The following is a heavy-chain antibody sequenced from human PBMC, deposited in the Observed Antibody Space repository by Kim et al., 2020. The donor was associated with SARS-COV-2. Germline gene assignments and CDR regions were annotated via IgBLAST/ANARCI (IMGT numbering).Heavy chain of an antibody. Sequence: SETLSLTCVVSGASISSSSCWSWVRQPPGKGLEWIGEVDHSGTTSYNVSLKNRVSILVDKSKNQFSLRLTSVSAADTAVYYCARCVSSAWTLRAWFDPWG. V-gene: IGHV4-4*02. CDR1: GASISSSSC. J-gene: IGHJ5*02. CDR3: ARCVSSAWTLRAWFDP. D-gene: IGHD3-22*01. CDR2: VDHSGTT.